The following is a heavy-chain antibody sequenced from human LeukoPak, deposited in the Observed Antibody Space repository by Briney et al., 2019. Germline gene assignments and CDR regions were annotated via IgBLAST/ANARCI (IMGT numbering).Heavy chain of an antibody. CDR3: ARAVRPPDSSGYYHTDYYYYGMDV. V-gene: IGHV3-30*03. J-gene: IGHJ6*02. CDR2: ISYDGSNK. Sequence: GGSLRLSCVASGFTFSTYGMHWVRQAPGRGLEWVAVISYDGSNKYYADSVKGRFTISRGNSKNTLYLQMNSLRAEDTAVYYCARAVRPPDSSGYYHTDYYYYGMDVWGQGTTVTVSS. CDR1: GFTFSTYG. D-gene: IGHD3-22*01.